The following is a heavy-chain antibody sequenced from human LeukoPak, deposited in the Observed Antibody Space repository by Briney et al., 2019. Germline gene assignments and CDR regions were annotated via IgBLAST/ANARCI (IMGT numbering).Heavy chain of an antibody. V-gene: IGHV3-15*07. Sequence: GGSLRLSCAASGFTFSNAWMNWVRQAPGKGLEWVGRIKSKTDGGTTDYAAPVKGRFTISRDDSKNTLYLQMNSLKTEDTAVYYRTAYYDFWSGPTFDYWGQGTLVTVSS. D-gene: IGHD3-3*01. CDR2: IKSKTDGGTT. CDR1: GFTFSNAW. CDR3: TAYYDFWSGPTFDY. J-gene: IGHJ4*02.